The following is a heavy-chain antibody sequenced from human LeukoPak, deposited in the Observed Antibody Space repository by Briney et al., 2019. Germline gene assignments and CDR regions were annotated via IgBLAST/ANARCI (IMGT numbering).Heavy chain of an antibody. J-gene: IGHJ4*02. D-gene: IGHD3-10*01. V-gene: IGHV3-30*02. CDR1: GFNFG. CDR3: AKDAGGLYGSGSYYKI. CDR2: IWYDGNNK. Sequence: GGSLRLSCTASGFNFGMHWVRQAPGKGLEWVTFIWYDGNNKYFSDSVKGRFTISGDNSKNTLYLQMNSLRAEDTAVYYCAKDAGGLYGSGSYYKIWGQGTLVTVSS.